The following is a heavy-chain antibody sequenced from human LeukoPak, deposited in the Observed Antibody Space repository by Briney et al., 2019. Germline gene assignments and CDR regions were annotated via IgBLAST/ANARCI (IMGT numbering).Heavy chain of an antibody. V-gene: IGHV3-53*01. CDR1: EFTFSSYA. D-gene: IGHD6-19*01. J-gene: IGHJ4*02. CDR3: ALLDRSGWYCIDN. CDR2: IYNGDTT. Sequence: GGSLRLSCAASEFTFSSYAMSWVRQAPGKGLEWVSVIYNGDTTYYADSVKGRFTISRDNSNNTLYLHMNSLRAKDTAVYYCALLDRSGWYCIDNWGQGTLVTVSS.